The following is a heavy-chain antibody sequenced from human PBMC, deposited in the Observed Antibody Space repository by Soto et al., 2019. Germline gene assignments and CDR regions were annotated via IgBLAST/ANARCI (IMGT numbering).Heavy chain of an antibody. CDR2: ISGSGGST. CDR3: AKVRVATIYNYFDY. Sequence: PGGSLRLSCAASGFTFSSYAMSWVRQAPGKGLEWVSAISGSGGSTYYADSVKGRFTISRDNAKNTLYLQMNSRRAEDTAVYFCAKVRVATIYNYFDYWGQGTLVTVSS. J-gene: IGHJ4*02. V-gene: IGHV3-23*01. D-gene: IGHD5-12*01. CDR1: GFTFSSYA.